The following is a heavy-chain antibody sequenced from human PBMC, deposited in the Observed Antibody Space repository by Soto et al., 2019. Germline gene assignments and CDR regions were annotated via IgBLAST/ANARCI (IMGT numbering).Heavy chain of an antibody. CDR1: GGSGRSDGYY. CDR2: ISNSGST. Sequence: SETLSLTCTVSGGSGRSDGYYWSWIRQPPGKGLEWIGFISNSGSTNYNPSLKSRVTISVDTSKNQFSLKLSSVTAADTAVYYCARGYCSSTSCYTIFGGMDVWGQGTTVTVSS. V-gene: IGHV4-61*08. J-gene: IGHJ6*02. CDR3: ARGYCSSTSCYTIFGGMDV. D-gene: IGHD2-2*02.